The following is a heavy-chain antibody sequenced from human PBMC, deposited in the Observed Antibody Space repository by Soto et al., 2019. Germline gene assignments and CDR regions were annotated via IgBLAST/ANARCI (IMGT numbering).Heavy chain of an antibody. Sequence: ASVKVSCKASGYTFTSYGISWVRQAPGQGLEWMGWISAYNGNTNSAQKLQGRVTMTTDTSTSTAYMELRSLRSDDTAVYYCARDSLYCSGGSCYSPRPHFDYWGQGTLVTVS. D-gene: IGHD2-15*01. CDR2: ISAYNGNT. CDR3: ARDSLYCSGGSCYSPRPHFDY. V-gene: IGHV1-18*01. J-gene: IGHJ4*02. CDR1: GYTFTSYG.